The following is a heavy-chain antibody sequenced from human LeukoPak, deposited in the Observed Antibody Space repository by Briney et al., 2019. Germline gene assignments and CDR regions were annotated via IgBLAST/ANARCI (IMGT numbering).Heavy chain of an antibody. Sequence: SETLSLTCTVSGGSISRFHWSWIRQPPGKGLEWIGYISYSGSTNYGPSLKSRVTISVDTSQNQFSLKLSSVTASDTAMYYCARHLYESRGQASFDYWGQGTLVTVSS. J-gene: IGHJ4*02. CDR1: GGSISRFH. D-gene: IGHD3-22*01. V-gene: IGHV4-59*08. CDR3: ARHLYESRGQASFDY. CDR2: ISYSGST.